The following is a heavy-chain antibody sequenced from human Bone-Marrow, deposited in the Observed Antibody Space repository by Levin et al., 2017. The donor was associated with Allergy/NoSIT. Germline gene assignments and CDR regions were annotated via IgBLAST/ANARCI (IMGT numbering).Heavy chain of an antibody. V-gene: IGHV3-53*01. Sequence: GESLKISCAASGFTVSSNYMSWVRQAPGKGLEWVSVIYSGGSTYYADSVKGRFTISRDNSKNTLYLQMNSLRAEDTAVYYCARGARTRGVGRSWYFDYWGQGTLVTVSS. CDR3: ARGARTRGVGRSWYFDY. D-gene: IGHD6-13*01. CDR1: GFTVSSNY. CDR2: IYSGGST. J-gene: IGHJ4*02.